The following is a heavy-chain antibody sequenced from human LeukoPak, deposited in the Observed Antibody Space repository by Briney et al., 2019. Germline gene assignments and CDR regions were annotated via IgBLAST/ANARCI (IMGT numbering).Heavy chain of an antibody. V-gene: IGHV4-39*01. CDR2: MFYGGNT. D-gene: IGHD2/OR15-2a*01. Sequence: PSETLSLTCTVSGGSIHNSNYYWGWIRQPPGKGLEWIGSMFYGGNTYLNPSLKSRVTISVDTSKNQFSLKLTSVTAADTAVYYCARTPQYGVSWFDSWAREPWSPSPQ. CDR1: GGSIHNSNYY. J-gene: IGHJ5*01. CDR3: ARTPQYGVSWFDS.